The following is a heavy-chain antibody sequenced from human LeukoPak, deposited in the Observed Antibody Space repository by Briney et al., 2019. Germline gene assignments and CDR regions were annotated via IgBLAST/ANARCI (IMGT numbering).Heavy chain of an antibody. CDR2: IKSQADGATT. D-gene: IGHD1-20*01. V-gene: IGHV3-15*01. CDR1: GFTFSNYW. Sequence: GGSLRLSCAASGFTFSNYWMSWVRQAPGKGLEWVGRIKSQADGATTDYAAPVKGRFTISRDDSKPTLFLQMNSLKTEDTAVYYCTTINFYSYYYVDVWGKGTAVTVSS. J-gene: IGHJ6*03. CDR3: TTINFYSYYYVDV.